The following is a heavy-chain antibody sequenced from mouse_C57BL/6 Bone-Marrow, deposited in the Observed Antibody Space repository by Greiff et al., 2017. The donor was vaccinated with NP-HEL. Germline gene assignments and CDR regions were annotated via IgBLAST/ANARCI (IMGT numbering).Heavy chain of an antibody. CDR3: ARRYGYAWFAY. D-gene: IGHD2-2*01. Sequence: EVQGVESGPELVKPGASVKISCKASGYSFTGYYMNWVKQSPEKSLEWIGEINPSTGGTTYNQKFKAKATLTVDKSSSTAYMQLKSLTSEDSAVYYCARRYGYAWFAYWGQGTLVTVSA. V-gene: IGHV1-42*01. J-gene: IGHJ3*01. CDR2: INPSTGGT. CDR1: GYSFTGYY.